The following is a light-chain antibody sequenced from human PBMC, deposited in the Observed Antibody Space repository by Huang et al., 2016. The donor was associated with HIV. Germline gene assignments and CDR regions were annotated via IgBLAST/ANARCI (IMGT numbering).Light chain of an antibody. J-gene: IGKJ4*01. CDR1: QGLANY. Sequence: EIVLTQSPATLSLSPGERATLPCRASQGLANYLAWYQQKPGQAPRLLIYDASNRATGIPARFSGSGSETDFTLTISSLEPEDFAVYYCQQRGNWQLTFGGGTKVEIK. CDR2: DAS. V-gene: IGKV3-11*01. CDR3: QQRGNWQLT.